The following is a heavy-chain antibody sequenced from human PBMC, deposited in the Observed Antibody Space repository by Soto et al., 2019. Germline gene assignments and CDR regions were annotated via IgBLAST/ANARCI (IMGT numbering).Heavy chain of an antibody. CDR1: GGSISSGDYY. CDR3: ARGDGDFGVVGVGNWFDP. V-gene: IGHV4-30-4*01. D-gene: IGHD3-3*01. Sequence: PSETLSLTCTVSGGSISSGDYYWSWIRQPPGKGLEWIGYIYYSGSTYYNPSLKSRVTISVDTSKNQFSLKLSSVTAADTAVYYCARGDGDFGVVGVGNWFDPWGQGTLVTVSS. J-gene: IGHJ5*02. CDR2: IYYSGST.